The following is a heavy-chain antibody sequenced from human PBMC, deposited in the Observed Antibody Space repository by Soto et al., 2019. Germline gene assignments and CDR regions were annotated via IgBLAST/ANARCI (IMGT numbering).Heavy chain of an antibody. V-gene: IGHV1-18*01. CDR1: GYTFTSYD. Sequence: QVHLVQSGAEVKKPGASVKVSCKGSGYTFTSYDITWVRQAPGQGLEWMGWISAHNGNTDYAQKLQGRVTATRDSTTSTAHMEQRSLSSYGTAVYCWARGMYWDYWGQGALVTVSS. CDR3: ARGMYWDY. CDR2: ISAHNGNT. J-gene: IGHJ4*02. D-gene: IGHD2-8*02.